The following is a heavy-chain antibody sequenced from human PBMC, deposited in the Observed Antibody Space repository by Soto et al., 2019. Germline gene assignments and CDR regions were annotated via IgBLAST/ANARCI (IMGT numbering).Heavy chain of an antibody. CDR2: TTNTGGDK. CDR3: ARDHWH. CDR1: GFTFGDYA. Sequence: GGSLRLSCAVSGFTFGDYAMNWVRQAPGEGLEWVSTTTNTGGDKIYADSVKGRFTISRDNSRNTLFLQMNNLRVEDTAIYYCARDHWHWGQGTLVTVSS. V-gene: IGHV3-23*01. J-gene: IGHJ1*01.